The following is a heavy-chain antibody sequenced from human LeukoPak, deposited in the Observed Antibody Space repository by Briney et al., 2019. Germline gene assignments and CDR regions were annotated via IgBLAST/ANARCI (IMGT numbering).Heavy chain of an antibody. CDR2: ISGSGGST. J-gene: IGHJ4*02. CDR1: SLIFSHAW. V-gene: IGHV3-23*01. D-gene: IGHD1-26*01. CDR3: AKGGKWDVTPFDY. Sequence: GGSLRLSCVFPSLIFSHAWMNWVRQAPGKGLEWVSAISGSGGSTYYADSVKGRFTISRDNSKNTLYLQMNSLRAEDTAVYYCAKGGKWDVTPFDYWGQGTLVTVSS.